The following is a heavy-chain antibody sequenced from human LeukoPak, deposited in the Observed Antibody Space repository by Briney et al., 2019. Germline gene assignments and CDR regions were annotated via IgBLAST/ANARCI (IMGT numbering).Heavy chain of an antibody. Sequence: GGSLRLSCAAAGFNFRSYGMHWLRQAPGKGLEWVSSISSTSSYIYYADSVKGQFTISRDNARNSLFLQGHSLRAEDTAVYYCARDVGSHPEYFQHWGQGTLVTVSS. J-gene: IGHJ1*01. CDR2: ISSTSSYI. V-gene: IGHV3-21*06. CDR3: ARDVGSHPEYFQH. D-gene: IGHD1-26*01. CDR1: GFNFRSYG.